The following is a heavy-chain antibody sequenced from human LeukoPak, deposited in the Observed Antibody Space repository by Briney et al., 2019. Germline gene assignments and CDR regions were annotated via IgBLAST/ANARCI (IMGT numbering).Heavy chain of an antibody. Sequence: PSETLSLTCTVSGASISTHHWSWIRQPPGEGLEWIGDLFNSGGTKYNASLQSRVTISIDTSKKQVSLKVTSVTAADTAVYYCARRLPASGMRDVWGQGTTVTVPS. D-gene: IGHD3-10*01. V-gene: IGHV4-59*08. CDR1: GASISTHH. CDR3: ARRLPASGMRDV. J-gene: IGHJ6*02. CDR2: LFNSGGT.